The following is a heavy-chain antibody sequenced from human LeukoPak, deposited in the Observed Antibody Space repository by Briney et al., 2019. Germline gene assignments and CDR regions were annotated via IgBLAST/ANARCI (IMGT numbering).Heavy chain of an antibody. CDR1: GFTLSGYW. Sequence: QPGGSLRLSCAASGFTLSGYWMSWVRQAPGKGLEWVARLHADGIERYYADPVKGRFTISRDNAKNSLHLQMYSLRLDDTAVYYCARGGYSFDYLGQGTLVTVSS. J-gene: IGHJ4*02. CDR3: ARGGYSFDY. CDR2: LHADGIER. D-gene: IGHD5-18*01. V-gene: IGHV3-7*01.